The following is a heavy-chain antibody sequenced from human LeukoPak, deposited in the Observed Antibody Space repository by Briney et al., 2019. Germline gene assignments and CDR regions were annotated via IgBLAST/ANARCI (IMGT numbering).Heavy chain of an antibody. D-gene: IGHD4-23*01. V-gene: IGHV3-21*01. CDR1: GFTFSSYS. J-gene: IGHJ4*02. CDR3: ARANSSDFDY. CDR2: ISSSSSYI. Sequence: GGSLRPSCAASGFTFSSYSMNWVRQAPGKGLEWVSSISSSSSYIYYADSVKGRFTISRDNAKNSLYLQMNSLRAEDTAVYYCARANSSDFDYWGQGTLVTVSS.